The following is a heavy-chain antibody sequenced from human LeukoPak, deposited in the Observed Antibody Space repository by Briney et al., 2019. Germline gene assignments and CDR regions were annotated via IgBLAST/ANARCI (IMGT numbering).Heavy chain of an antibody. V-gene: IGHV1-8*01. Sequence: GASVKVSCKAAGYTFTSYDINWVRQAPGQGLEWMGWMSPTSGNTGYAQKFQGRVTMTRDASIATAYMELSSLTSEDTALYYCTRMRGYTYGYWYHDLWGRGTPVTVSS. CDR2: MSPTSGNT. CDR1: GYTFTSYD. D-gene: IGHD5-18*01. CDR3: TRMRGYTYGYWYHDL. J-gene: IGHJ2*01.